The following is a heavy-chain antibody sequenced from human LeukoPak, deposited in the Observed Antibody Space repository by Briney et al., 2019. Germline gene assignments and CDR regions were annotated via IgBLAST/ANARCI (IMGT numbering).Heavy chain of an antibody. CDR1: GFTFSSYG. V-gene: IGHV3-30*18. D-gene: IGHD3-16*01. Sequence: GGSLRLSCAASGFTFSSYGMHWVRQAPGKGLEWVAVISYDGSNKYYADSVKGRFTISRDNSKNTLYLQMNSLRAEDAAVYYCAKQPYDLYWYFDLWGRGTLVTVSS. CDR3: AKQPYDLYWYFDL. J-gene: IGHJ2*01. CDR2: ISYDGSNK.